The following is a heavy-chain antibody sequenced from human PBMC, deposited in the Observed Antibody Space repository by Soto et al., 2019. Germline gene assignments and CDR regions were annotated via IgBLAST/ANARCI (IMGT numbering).Heavy chain of an antibody. J-gene: IGHJ6*02. Sequence: PGGSLRLSCAASGFTFSSYAMSWVRQAPGKGLEWVSAISGSGGSTYYADSVKGRFTISRDNSKNTLYLQMNSLRAEDTAVYYCAKVALIVRRGYGMDVGGQGTTVTVYS. CDR1: GFTFSSYA. CDR3: AKVALIVRRGYGMDV. D-gene: IGHD2-8*01. CDR2: ISGSGGST. V-gene: IGHV3-23*01.